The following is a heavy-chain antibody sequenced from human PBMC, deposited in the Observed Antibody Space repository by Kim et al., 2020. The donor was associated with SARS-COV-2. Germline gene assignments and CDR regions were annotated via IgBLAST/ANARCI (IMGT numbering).Heavy chain of an antibody. CDR1: GFSLSTSGMC. J-gene: IGHJ4*02. V-gene: IGHV2-70*11. Sequence: SGPTLVNPTQTLTLTCTFSGFSLSTSGMCVSWIRQPPGKALEWLARIDWDDDKYYSTSLKTRLTISKDTSKNQVVLTMTNMDPVDTATYYCARIGLDSSGYPWVPHFDYWGQGTLVTVSS. CDR2: IDWDDDK. D-gene: IGHD3-22*01. CDR3: ARIGLDSSGYPWVPHFDY.